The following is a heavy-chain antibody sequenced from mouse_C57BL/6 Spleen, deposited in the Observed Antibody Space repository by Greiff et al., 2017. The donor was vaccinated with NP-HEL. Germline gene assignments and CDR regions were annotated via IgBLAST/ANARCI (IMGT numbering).Heavy chain of an antibody. V-gene: IGHV1-50*01. CDR2: IDPSDSYT. CDR3: AREDSCAY. J-gene: IGHJ3*01. CDR1: GYTFTSYW. Sequence: QVQLQQPGAELVKPGASVKLSCKASGYTFTSYWMQWVKQRPGQGLEWIGEIDPSDSYTNYNQKFKGKATLTVDTSSSTAYMQLSSLTSEDSAVYYCAREDSCAYWGQGTLVTVSA.